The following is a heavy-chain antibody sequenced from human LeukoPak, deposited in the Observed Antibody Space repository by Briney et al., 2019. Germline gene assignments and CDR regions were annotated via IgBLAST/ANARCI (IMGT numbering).Heavy chain of an antibody. CDR2: ISAYNGNT. Sequence: ASVKVSFKASGYTFTSYGISWVRQAPGQGLEWMGWISAYNGNTNYAQKLQGRVTMTTDTSTSTAYMELRSLRSDDTAVYYCARGSRMIWFGELDYWGQGTLVTVSS. J-gene: IGHJ4*02. V-gene: IGHV1-18*01. CDR1: GYTFTSYG. D-gene: IGHD3-10*01. CDR3: ARGSRMIWFGELDY.